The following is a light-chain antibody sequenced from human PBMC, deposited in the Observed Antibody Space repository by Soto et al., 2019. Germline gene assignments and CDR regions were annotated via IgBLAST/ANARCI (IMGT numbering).Light chain of an antibody. Sequence: DIQLTQSPSFLSASVGDRVTITCRASQGTSSYLAWFQQKPGRAPKLLIYGASTLQSGVPSRFSGSGSGTEFTLTISSLQPDDFATYYCQQYNSYSTFGQGTKVDI. CDR1: QGTSSY. CDR2: GAS. J-gene: IGKJ1*01. CDR3: QQYNSYST. V-gene: IGKV1-9*01.